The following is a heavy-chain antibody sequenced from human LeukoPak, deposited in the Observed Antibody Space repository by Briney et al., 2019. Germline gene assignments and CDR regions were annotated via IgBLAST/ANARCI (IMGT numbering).Heavy chain of an antibody. D-gene: IGHD3-10*01. J-gene: IGHJ3*02. V-gene: IGHV3-21*01. CDR3: ARIGKSGHSVWFGELLRAFDI. Sequence: GGSLRLSCAASGFTFSSYSMNWVRQAPGKGLEWVSSISSSSSYIYYADSVKGGFTISRDNATNSLYLQMNSLRAEDTAVYYCARIGKSGHSVWFGELLRAFDIWGQGTMVTVSS. CDR1: GFTFSSYS. CDR2: ISSSSSYI.